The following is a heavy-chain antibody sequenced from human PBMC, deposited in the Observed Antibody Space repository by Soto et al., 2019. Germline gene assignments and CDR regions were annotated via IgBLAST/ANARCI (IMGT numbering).Heavy chain of an antibody. J-gene: IGHJ4*02. D-gene: IGHD3-9*01. CDR2: IYYSGST. CDR3: ARGLLRYFDWTSGYYFDY. CDR1: GGSISSGGYY. Sequence: QVQLQESGPGLVKPSQTLSLTCPVSGGSISSGGYYWSWIRQHPGKGLEWIGYIYYSGSTYYNPPPKSRVTISVDTSKNQVSLKLSSVTAADTAVYYGARGLLRYFDWTSGYYFDYWGQGTLVTVSS. V-gene: IGHV4-31*03.